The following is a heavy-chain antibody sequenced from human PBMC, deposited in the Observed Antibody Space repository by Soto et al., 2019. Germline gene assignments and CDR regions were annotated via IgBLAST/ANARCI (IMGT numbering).Heavy chain of an antibody. D-gene: IGHD2-15*01. J-gene: IGHJ5*02. Sequence: SETLSLTCTVSGGSISSSSYYWGWIRQPPGKGLEWIGSIYYSGSTYYNPSLKSRVTISVDTSKNQFSLKLSSVTAADTAVYYCARAAPRYCSGGSCYSGRDYWGHPGVWFDPWGQGTLVTVSS. V-gene: IGHV4-39*01. CDR1: GGSISSSSYY. CDR3: ARAAPRYCSGGSCYSGRDYWGHPGVWFDP. CDR2: IYYSGST.